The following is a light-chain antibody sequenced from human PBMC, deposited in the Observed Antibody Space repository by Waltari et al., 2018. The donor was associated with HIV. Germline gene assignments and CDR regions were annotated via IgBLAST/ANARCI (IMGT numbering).Light chain of an antibody. V-gene: IGKV1-9*01. CDR2: AAS. J-gene: IGKJ1*01. CDR3: QQLNSYPRT. CDR1: QGISSY. Sequence: DIQLTQSPSFLSASIGDRVTITCRASQGISSYVAWYQQKPGKAPKVRIYAASTLQGGVPSRFSGSGSGTEFTLTISSLQPEDFATYYCQQLNSYPRTFGQGTKVEIK.